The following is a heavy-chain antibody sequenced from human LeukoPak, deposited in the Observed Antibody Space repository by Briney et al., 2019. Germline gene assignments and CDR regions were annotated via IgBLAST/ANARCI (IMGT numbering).Heavy chain of an antibody. CDR2: MNEDGSEK. Sequence: GGSLRLSCAASGFSFSSYWMTWVRQAPGKGLEWVANMNEDGSEKYYVDSVTGRFTISRDNAKNSLYLQMNSLRAEDTALYYCAKVASNYDFDYWGQGTLVTVSS. D-gene: IGHD4-11*01. J-gene: IGHJ4*02. CDR1: GFSFSSYW. CDR3: AKVASNYDFDY. V-gene: IGHV3-7*03.